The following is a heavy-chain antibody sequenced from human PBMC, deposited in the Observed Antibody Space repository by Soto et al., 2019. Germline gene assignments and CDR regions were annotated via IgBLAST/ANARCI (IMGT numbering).Heavy chain of an antibody. CDR1: GDSISSYY. CDR3: ARDRERFDP. V-gene: IGHV4-59*01. CDR2: IYFSGST. J-gene: IGHJ5*02. Sequence: SETLSLTCTVSGDSISSYYWSWIRQTPGKGLEWIGYIYFSGSTNYNPSLRSRVTISVDTSKNQLSLQLSSVIAADTAVYYCARDRERFDPWGQGTLVTVSS.